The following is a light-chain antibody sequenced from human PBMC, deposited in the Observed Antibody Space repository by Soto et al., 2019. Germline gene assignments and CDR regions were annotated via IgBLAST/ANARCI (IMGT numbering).Light chain of an antibody. CDR2: GAS. Sequence: EIVLTQSPGTLSLSPGDRATLSCRASQSINSNYLAWYQLKPGQAPRLLIYGASIRATAIPDRFSGSVSGTDFTLTISRLDPEDLAVYFCQQYGTSPRTFGQGTKVDIK. J-gene: IGKJ1*01. CDR3: QQYGTSPRT. V-gene: IGKV3-20*01. CDR1: QSINSNY.